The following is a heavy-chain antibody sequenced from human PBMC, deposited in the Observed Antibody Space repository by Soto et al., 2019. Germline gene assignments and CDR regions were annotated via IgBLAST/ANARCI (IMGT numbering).Heavy chain of an antibody. CDR1: GFTFNNYG. CDR3: ARDREYSGDNWFDP. D-gene: IGHD2-21*01. V-gene: IGHV3-33*01. Sequence: QVQLVEYGGGVVQPGRSLRLSCAASGFTFNNYGMHWVRQAPGMGLEWVAVISSDGSNEYYGDSVKGRFTIYKDNSKDPLYLQVNSLRAEDTAVYYCARDREYSGDNWFDPWGQGTLVTVSS. J-gene: IGHJ5*02. CDR2: ISSDGSNE.